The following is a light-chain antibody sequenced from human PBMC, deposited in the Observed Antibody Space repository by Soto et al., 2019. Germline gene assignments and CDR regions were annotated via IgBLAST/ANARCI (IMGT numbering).Light chain of an antibody. CDR3: QQTYSNLWT. CDR1: RSVLYKSNNKNH. J-gene: IGKJ1*01. Sequence: DIVMTQSPDSLAVSLGERATMNCKCSRSVLYKSNNKNHLAWYQQKPGQPPQLIIYWASTRESGVPERFSGSGSGTDFTLTISSLEAEDFAHYYCQQTYSNLWTFGQGTRVEVK. CDR2: WAS. V-gene: IGKV4-1*01.